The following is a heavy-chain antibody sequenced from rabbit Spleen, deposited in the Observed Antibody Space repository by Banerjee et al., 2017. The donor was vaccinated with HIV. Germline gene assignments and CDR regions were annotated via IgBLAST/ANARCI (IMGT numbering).Heavy chain of an antibody. Sequence: QSLEESGGGLVQPEGSLALTCKASGFSFSSSDYMCWVRQAPGKGLEWIACIAAGSGGFTYYATWAKGRFTCSKTSSTTVTLQMTSLTAADTATYFCARDAGTSFSTYGMDLWGPGTLVTVS. CDR3: ARDAGTSFSTYGMDL. CDR2: IAAGSGGFT. J-gene: IGHJ6*01. CDR1: GFSFSSSDY. V-gene: IGHV1S40*01. D-gene: IGHD8-1*01.